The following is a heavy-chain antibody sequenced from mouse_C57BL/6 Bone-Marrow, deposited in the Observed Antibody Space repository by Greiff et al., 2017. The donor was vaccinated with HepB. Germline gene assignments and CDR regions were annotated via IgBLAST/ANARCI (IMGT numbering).Heavy chain of an antibody. CDR1: GYTFTSYG. J-gene: IGHJ3*01. CDR3: ARSPTIVTPAWFAY. CDR2: IYPRSGNT. Sequence: VQLQQSGAELARPGASVKLSCKASGYTFTSYGISWVKQRTGQGLEWIGEIYPRSGNTYYNEKFKGKATLTADKSSSTAYMALRSLTSEDSAVYFGARSPTIVTPAWFAYWGQGTLVTVSA. D-gene: IGHD2-5*01. V-gene: IGHV1-81*01.